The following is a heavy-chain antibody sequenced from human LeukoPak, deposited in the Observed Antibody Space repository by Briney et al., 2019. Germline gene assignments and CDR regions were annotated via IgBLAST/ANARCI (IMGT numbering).Heavy chain of an antibody. Sequence: GSLRLSCTASGFTFGDYAMSWVRQAPGKGLEWVANIKKDGSEKYYVDSVKGRFTISRDNAKTSLYLQMNSLRAEDTAVYYCARDLSGVTGYTYGRGIDYWGQGTLVTVSS. D-gene: IGHD5-18*01. CDR2: IKKDGSEK. CDR1: GFTFGDYA. CDR3: ARDLSGVTGYTYGRGIDY. V-gene: IGHV3-7*01. J-gene: IGHJ4*02.